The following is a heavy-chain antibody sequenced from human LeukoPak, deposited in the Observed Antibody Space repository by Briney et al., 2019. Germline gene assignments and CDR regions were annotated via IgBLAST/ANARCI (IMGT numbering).Heavy chain of an antibody. CDR2: IYHSGST. CDR1: GGSISSSNW. D-gene: IGHD1-26*01. Sequence: SETLSLTCAVSGGSISSSNWWSWIRQPPGKGLEWIGEIYHSGSTNYNPSLKSRVTISVDTSKNQFSLKLSSVTAADTAVYYCARIVGATLSAFDIWGQGTMVTVSS. J-gene: IGHJ3*02. V-gene: IGHV4-4*02. CDR3: ARIVGATLSAFDI.